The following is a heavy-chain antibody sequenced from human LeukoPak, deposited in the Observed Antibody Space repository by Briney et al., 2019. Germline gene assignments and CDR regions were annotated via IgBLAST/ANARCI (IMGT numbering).Heavy chain of an antibody. V-gene: IGHV3-30*09. Sequence: GRALRLSCAASGFTFSTYAMHWVRQAPGKGLEWGAVISYDGLNKYYADSVKGRFAISRDNSKNTLFLQVDSLRAEDTAVYYCARDSLEGTSHYYFYAMDVWGQGTTVTVSS. J-gene: IGHJ6*02. D-gene: IGHD1/OR15-1a*01. CDR1: GFTFSTYA. CDR2: ISYDGLNK. CDR3: ARDSLEGTSHYYFYAMDV.